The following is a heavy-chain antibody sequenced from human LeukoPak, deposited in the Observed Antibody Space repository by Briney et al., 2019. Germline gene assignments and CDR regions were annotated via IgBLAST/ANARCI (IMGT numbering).Heavy chain of an antibody. J-gene: IGHJ4*02. CDR2: MSSSGRSI. Sequence: GGSLRLSCAASGFTYSNYEMNWVRQAPGKGLEWVSYMSSSGRSIYYADSVKGRFTISRDKAQNSLYLQMNSLRAEDTAVYYCARSGTGVFDFWGQGTLVTVSS. D-gene: IGHD3-10*01. CDR3: ARSGTGVFDF. CDR1: GFTYSNYE. V-gene: IGHV3-48*03.